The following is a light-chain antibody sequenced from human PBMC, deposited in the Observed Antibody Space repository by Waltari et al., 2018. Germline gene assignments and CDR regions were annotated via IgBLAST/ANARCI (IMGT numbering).Light chain of an antibody. Sequence: DTVRTHSPDLLAVSLGERAHLPCRSSQSVCASPDNEYYLAWYQQKPGQPPNSLIYGASTRESGVPDRFSGSASGTDFTLTLSSLQTEDVAVYYCHQYHSSPVTLGGGTKVEIK. CDR1: QSVCASPDNEYY. CDR3: HQYHSSPVT. J-gene: IGKJ4*01. CDR2: GAS. V-gene: IGKV4-1*01.